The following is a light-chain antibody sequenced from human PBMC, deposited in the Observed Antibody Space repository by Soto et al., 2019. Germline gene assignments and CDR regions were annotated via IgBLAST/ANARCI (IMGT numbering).Light chain of an antibody. CDR2: DND. Sequence: QSVLTQPPSVSAAPGQKVTISCSGGTSNVGNSYVTWYQQLPGTAPKLLIYDNDVRPSGIPDRFSGSKSGTSATLGITGLQTADEADYYCGTWDSSLSAVVFGGGTKLTVL. J-gene: IGLJ2*01. CDR3: GTWDSSLSAVV. V-gene: IGLV1-51*01. CDR1: TSNVGNSY.